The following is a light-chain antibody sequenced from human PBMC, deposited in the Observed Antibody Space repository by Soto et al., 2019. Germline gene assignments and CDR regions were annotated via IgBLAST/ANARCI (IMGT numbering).Light chain of an antibody. CDR2: WAS. J-gene: IGKJ4*01. CDR3: QQYYGSPT. V-gene: IGKV4-1*01. CDR1: QSVLYSSDNKNY. Sequence: DIVMTQSPDSLAVSLGVRATINCKSSQSVLYSSDNKNYLAWYQQKPGQPPKLLFYWASTRESGVPGRFSGSGSGTDFTLTISSLQAEDVAVYYCQQYYGSPTFGGGTKVEIK.